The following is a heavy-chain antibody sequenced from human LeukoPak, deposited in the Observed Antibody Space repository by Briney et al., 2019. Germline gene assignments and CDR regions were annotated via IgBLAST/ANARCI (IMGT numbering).Heavy chain of an antibody. CDR2: INPNSGGT. J-gene: IGHJ4*02. V-gene: IGHV1-2*02. D-gene: IGHD5-24*01. Sequence: GASVKVSCKASGYPFTDYYIHWVRQAPGQGLEWMGWINPNSGGTNYAQKFQGRVTMTRDTSISTAYMELSRLRSDDTAVYYCARDWMATPDYWGQGTLVTVSS. CDR1: GYPFTDYY. CDR3: ARDWMATPDY.